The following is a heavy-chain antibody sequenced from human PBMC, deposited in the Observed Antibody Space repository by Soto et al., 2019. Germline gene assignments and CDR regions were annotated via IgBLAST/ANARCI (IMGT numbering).Heavy chain of an antibody. J-gene: IGHJ6*03. CDR1: GFTFGDYA. D-gene: IGHD4-17*01. Sequence: GGSLRLSCTASGFTFGDYAMSWFRQAPGKGLEWVGFIRSKAYGGTTEYAASVKGRFTISRDDSKSIAYLQMNSLKTEDTAVYYCTTGGAYDYGDYGGQYYYYMDVWGKGTTVTVSS. CDR3: TTGGAYDYGDYGGQYYYYMDV. V-gene: IGHV3-49*03. CDR2: IRSKAYGGTT.